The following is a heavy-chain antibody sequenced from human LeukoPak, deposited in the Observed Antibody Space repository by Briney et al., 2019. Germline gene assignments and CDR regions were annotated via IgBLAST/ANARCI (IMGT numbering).Heavy chain of an antibody. Sequence: PGGSLRLSCAASGFTFDDYAMHWVRQAPGKGLEWVSLISGDGGSTYYADSVKGRFTISRDNAKNSLYLQMNSLRAEDTAVYYCARDFDYWGQGTLVTVSS. J-gene: IGHJ4*02. CDR3: ARDFDY. CDR2: ISGDGGST. V-gene: IGHV3-43*02. CDR1: GFTFDDYA.